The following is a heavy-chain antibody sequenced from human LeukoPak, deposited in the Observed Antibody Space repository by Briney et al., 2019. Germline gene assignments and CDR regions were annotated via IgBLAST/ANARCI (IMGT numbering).Heavy chain of an antibody. Sequence: ASVKVSCKASGYTFTSYGISWVRQAPGQGLEWMGWINPNSGGTNYAQKFQGRVTMTRDTSISTAYMELSRLRSDDTAVYYCARDLAPPTTVVPGVGMDVWGQGTTVTVSS. CDR1: GYTFTSYG. D-gene: IGHD4-23*01. V-gene: IGHV1-2*02. CDR3: ARDLAPPTTVVPGVGMDV. CDR2: INPNSGGT. J-gene: IGHJ6*02.